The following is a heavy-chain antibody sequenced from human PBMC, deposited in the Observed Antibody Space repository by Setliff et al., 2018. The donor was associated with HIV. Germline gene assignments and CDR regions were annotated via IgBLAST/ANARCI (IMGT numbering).Heavy chain of an antibody. J-gene: IGHJ4*02. CDR1: GGSFTSYY. V-gene: IGHV4-34*01. D-gene: IGHD3-3*01. CDR3: ARGSYRGSGFFVRYFDF. CDR2: INHNGGT. Sequence: SETLSLTCAVYGGSFTSYYWTWIRQAPGKDLEWIGEINHNGGTNYNPSLKSRVTISVDRSKNQFFLRLTSVTAADTALYYCARGSYRGSGFFVRYFDFWGQGSLVTVSS.